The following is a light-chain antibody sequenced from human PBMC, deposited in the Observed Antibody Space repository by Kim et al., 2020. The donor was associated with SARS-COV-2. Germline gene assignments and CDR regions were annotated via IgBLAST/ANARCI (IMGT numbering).Light chain of an antibody. CDR2: GAS. CDR1: QSVSSN. V-gene: IGKV3-15*01. CDR3: QQYNNWPYT. J-gene: IGKJ2*01. Sequence: EIVMTQSLATLSVSPGERATLSCRASQSVSSNLAWYQQKPGQAPRLLIYGASTRATGIPSRFSGSGSGTEFTLTISSLRSEDFAVYSCQQYNNWPYTFGQGTKLEI.